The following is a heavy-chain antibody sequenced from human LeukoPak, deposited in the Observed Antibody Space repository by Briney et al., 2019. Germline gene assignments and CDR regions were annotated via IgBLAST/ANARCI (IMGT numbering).Heavy chain of an antibody. J-gene: IGHJ4*02. V-gene: IGHV4-30-2*01. CDR3: ARFPPGDYYDSSGYTDY. CDR2: IYHSGST. Sequence: PSQTLSLTCAVSGGSISSGGYSWSWIRQPPGTGLEWIGYIYHSGSTYYNPSLKSRVTISVDRSKNQFSLKLSSVTAADTAVYYCARFPPGDYYDSSGYTDYWGQGTLVTVSS. CDR1: GGSISSGGYS. D-gene: IGHD3-22*01.